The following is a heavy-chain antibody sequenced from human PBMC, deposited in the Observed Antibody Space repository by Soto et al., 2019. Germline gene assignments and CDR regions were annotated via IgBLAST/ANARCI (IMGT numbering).Heavy chain of an antibody. Sequence: QVQLVQSGAEVKKPGSSVKVSCKASGGTFSNYAINWVRQAPGQGLEWMGGIIPIFGTAKSAQKFQGRVTVTEDESTGTAYMERRSLISDDAAVYFCASSRERDYDHTLGYGWGEGTLVSVSP. CDR3: ASSRERDYDHTLGYG. D-gene: IGHD3-22*01. V-gene: IGHV1-69*12. CDR2: IIPIFGTA. J-gene: IGHJ1*01. CDR1: GGTFSNYA.